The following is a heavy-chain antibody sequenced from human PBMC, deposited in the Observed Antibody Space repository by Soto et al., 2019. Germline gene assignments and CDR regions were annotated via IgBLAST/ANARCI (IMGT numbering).Heavy chain of an antibody. CDR2: IYYSGST. Sequence: SETLSLTCTVSGGPISSGDYYWSWIRQPPGKGLEWIGYIYYSGSTYYNPSLKSRVTISVDTSKNQFSLKLSSVTAADTAVYYCASYGSGSYYNYYYGMDVWGQGTTVTVSS. D-gene: IGHD3-10*01. CDR3: ASYGSGSYYNYYYGMDV. V-gene: IGHV4-30-4*01. J-gene: IGHJ6*02. CDR1: GGPISSGDYY.